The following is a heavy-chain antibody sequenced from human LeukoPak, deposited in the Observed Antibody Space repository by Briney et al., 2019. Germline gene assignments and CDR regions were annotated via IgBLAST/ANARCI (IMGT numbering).Heavy chain of an antibody. CDR2: IFWGEDE. CDR1: GFSLTTSGVG. Sequence: ESGPTLVKPTQTLTLTCTFSGFSLTTSGVGVGWIRQPPGKALEWLALIFWGEDECYYPSLKSRVNITKDPARNQVLLTMTTMDPVDTATYYCARPIYDSSGYYGFNEYFQHWGQGTLVTVSS. CDR3: ARPIYDSSGYYGFNEYFQH. J-gene: IGHJ1*01. D-gene: IGHD3-22*01. V-gene: IGHV2-5*02.